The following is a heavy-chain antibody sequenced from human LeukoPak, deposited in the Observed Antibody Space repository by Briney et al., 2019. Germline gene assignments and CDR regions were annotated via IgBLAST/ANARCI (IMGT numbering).Heavy chain of an antibody. J-gene: IGHJ4*02. Sequence: GASVKVSCKASGYTFTGYYMHWVRQAPGQGLEWMGWISPNSGGTNYAQKFQGRVTMTRDTSISTAYMELSRLRSDDTAVYYCASHYCSSTSCLQEPFDYWGQGTLVTVSS. CDR2: ISPNSGGT. V-gene: IGHV1-2*02. CDR3: ASHYCSSTSCLQEPFDY. D-gene: IGHD2-2*01. CDR1: GYTFTGYY.